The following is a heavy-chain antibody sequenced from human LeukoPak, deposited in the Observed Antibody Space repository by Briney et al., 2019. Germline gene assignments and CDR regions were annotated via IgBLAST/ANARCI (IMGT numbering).Heavy chain of an antibody. CDR3: ARDAGLLQLRAFFIYYYYMDV. V-gene: IGHV7-4-1*02. D-gene: IGHD5-18*01. Sequence: PVASVTVSCKASGYTFTSYAMNWVRQAPGQGLEWMGWINTNTGNPTYAQGFTGRFVFSLDTSVSTAYLQISSLKAEDTAVYYCARDAGLLQLRAFFIYYYYMDVWGKGTTVTVSS. J-gene: IGHJ6*03. CDR2: INTNTGNP. CDR1: GYTFTSYA.